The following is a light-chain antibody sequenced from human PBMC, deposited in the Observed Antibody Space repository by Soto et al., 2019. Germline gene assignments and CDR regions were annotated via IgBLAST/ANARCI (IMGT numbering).Light chain of an antibody. Sequence: EIVLTQSPDTLSLSPGERATLSCRASQSVRSSYLAWYQQKPGQAPRLLIYGASSRVTGIPDTFSGSGSGTDFTLTISRLEPEDFAVYYCQQYGSSPGTFGQGTKLEVK. J-gene: IGKJ2*01. V-gene: IGKV3-20*01. CDR1: QSVRSSY. CDR2: GAS. CDR3: QQYGSSPGT.